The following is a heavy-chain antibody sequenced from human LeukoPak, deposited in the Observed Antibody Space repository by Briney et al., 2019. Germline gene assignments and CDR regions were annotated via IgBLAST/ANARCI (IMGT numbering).Heavy chain of an antibody. V-gene: IGHV1-69*04. Sequence: GSSVKVSCKASGGTFSSYAISWVRQAPGQGLEWMGRIVPILGIANYAQKFQGRVTITADKSTSTAYMELSSLRSEDTAVYYCARDPLRVGRDGYQEGAFDIWGQGTMVTVSS. CDR3: ARDPLRVGRDGYQEGAFDI. D-gene: IGHD5-24*01. CDR2: IVPILGIA. J-gene: IGHJ3*02. CDR1: GGTFSSYA.